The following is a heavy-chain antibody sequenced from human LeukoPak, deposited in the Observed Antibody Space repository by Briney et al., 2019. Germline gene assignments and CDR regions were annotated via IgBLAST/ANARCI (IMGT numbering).Heavy chain of an antibody. D-gene: IGHD3-22*01. V-gene: IGHV1-69*05. CDR1: GGTFSSYA. J-gene: IGHJ4*02. CDR3: ARDHEIGDYYYDSSGYHKPFDY. Sequence: ASVRVSCKASGGTFSSYAISWVRQAPGQGLEWMGGIIPIFGTANYAQKFQGRVTMTTDTSTSTAYMELRSLRSDDTAVYYCARDHEIGDYYYDSSGYHKPFDYWGQGTLVTVSS. CDR2: IIPIFGTA.